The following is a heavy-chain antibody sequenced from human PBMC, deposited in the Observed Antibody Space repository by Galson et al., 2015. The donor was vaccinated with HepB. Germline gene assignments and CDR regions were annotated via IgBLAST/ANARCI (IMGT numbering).Heavy chain of an antibody. D-gene: IGHD5-18*01. CDR2: IYYSGST. CDR3: ARESGGYSYGYRLLDY. J-gene: IGHJ4*02. Sequence: TLSLTCTVSGGSISSGGYYWSWIRQHPGKGLEWIGYIYYSGSTYYNPSLKSQVTISVDTSKNQFSLKLSSVTAADTAVYYCARESGGYSYGYRLLDYWGQGTLVTVPS. CDR1: GGSISSGGYY. V-gene: IGHV4-31*01.